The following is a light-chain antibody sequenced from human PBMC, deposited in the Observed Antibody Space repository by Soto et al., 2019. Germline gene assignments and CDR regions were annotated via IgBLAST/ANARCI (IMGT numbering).Light chain of an antibody. CDR3: SSYAGSNNLGV. J-gene: IGLJ3*02. CDR2: EVS. Sequence: QSALTQPPSASGSRGQSVTISCTGTSSDVGGYNYVSWYQQHPGKAPKLMIYEVSKRPSGVPDRFSGSKSGNTASLTVSGLQPEDEADCSSYAGSNNLGVFGGGTKVTVL. V-gene: IGLV2-8*01. CDR1: SSDVGGYNY.